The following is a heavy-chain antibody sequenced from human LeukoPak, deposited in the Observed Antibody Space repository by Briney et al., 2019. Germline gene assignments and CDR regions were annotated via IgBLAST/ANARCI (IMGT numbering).Heavy chain of an antibody. CDR1: GGSIWSSIW. Sequence: SETLSLTCAVSGGSIWSSIWWSWVRQPPGKGLEWFGEFYHSGSTNYNPSLKSGVTISVDKSKNQFSLKLSSVTAADTAVYYGARGSGWYGDYGSAGGFDYWGQGTLVTVSS. CDR2: FYHSGST. J-gene: IGHJ4*02. V-gene: IGHV4-4*02. CDR3: ARGSGWYGDYGSAGGFDY. D-gene: IGHD4-17*01.